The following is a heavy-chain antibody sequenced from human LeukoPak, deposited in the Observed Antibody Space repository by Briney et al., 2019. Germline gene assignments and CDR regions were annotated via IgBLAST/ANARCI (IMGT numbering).Heavy chain of an antibody. Sequence: GGSLRLSCAASGFTFDDYAMHWVRQAPGKGLEWVSGISWNSGSIGYADSVKGRFTISRDNAKNSLYLQMNSLRAEDTAVYYCARDCGVLRGRGLACGFDPWGQGTLVTVSS. D-gene: IGHD6-13*01. CDR2: ISWNSGSI. J-gene: IGHJ5*02. V-gene: IGHV3-9*01. CDR1: GFTFDDYA. CDR3: ARDCGVLRGRGLACGFDP.